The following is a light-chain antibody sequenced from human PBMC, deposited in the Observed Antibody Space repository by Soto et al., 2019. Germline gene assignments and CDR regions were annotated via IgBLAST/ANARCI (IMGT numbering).Light chain of an antibody. Sequence: EIVLTQSPGTLSLSPGERATLSCRASQSVSSSYLAWYQQKPGQAPRLLIYGASSRATGIPDRFSGSGSGTDFTLPISSLEPEAFAVYYCQQYGSSPWTFGQGTKVEIK. CDR3: QQYGSSPWT. J-gene: IGKJ1*01. CDR1: QSVSSSY. V-gene: IGKV3-20*01. CDR2: GAS.